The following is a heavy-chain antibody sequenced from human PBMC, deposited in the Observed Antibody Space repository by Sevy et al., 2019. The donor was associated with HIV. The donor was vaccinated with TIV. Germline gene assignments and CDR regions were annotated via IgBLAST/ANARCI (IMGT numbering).Heavy chain of an antibody. CDR3: TIDEKKMELAY. D-gene: IGHD3-10*01. CDR1: GFTLSYYG. CDR2: ISADGTKK. Sequence: GGSLRLSCSASGFTLSYYGIHWVRQVPGKGLEWVALISADGTKKFYTDSVKGRFTISRDNSKNTLYLQVNSLRAEDTAVYYCTIDEKKMELAYWGQGTLVTVSS. V-gene: IGHV3-30*03. J-gene: IGHJ4*02.